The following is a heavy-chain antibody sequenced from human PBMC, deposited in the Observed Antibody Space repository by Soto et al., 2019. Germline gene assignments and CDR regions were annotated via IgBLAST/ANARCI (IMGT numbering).Heavy chain of an antibody. CDR3: TSLHLHGHNYGYFDY. CDR2: MYYSGSS. CDR1: GGSISSSRYY. D-gene: IGHD5-18*01. V-gene: IGHV4-39*02. Sequence: NPSETLSLTCTVSGGSISSSRYYWGWIRQPPQKGLEWIGSMYYSGSSYYNPSLKSRVTISVDTPKNHFSLKLTSVTAADTAVYYCTSLHLHGHNYGYFDYWGPGALVTVSS. J-gene: IGHJ4*02.